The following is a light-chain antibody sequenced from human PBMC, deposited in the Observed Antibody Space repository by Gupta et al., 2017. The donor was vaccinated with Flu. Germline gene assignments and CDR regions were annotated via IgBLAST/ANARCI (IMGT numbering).Light chain of an antibody. Sequence: QSVLTQPASVSAAPGQKVTISCSGSSTDIGNNYVSWYRQVPGAAPKLRIYDNYKRPSGIPDRISGSKSYTSAILGITELQTGDEADNYCATWSSGLNSGVCGGGTNVTV. J-gene: IGLJ3*02. CDR1: STDIGNNY. CDR3: ATWSSGLNSGV. V-gene: IGLV1-51*01. CDR2: DNY.